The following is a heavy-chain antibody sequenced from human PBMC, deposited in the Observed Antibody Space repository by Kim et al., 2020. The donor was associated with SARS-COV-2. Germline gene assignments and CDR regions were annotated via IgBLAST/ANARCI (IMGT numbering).Heavy chain of an antibody. CDR3: ARDASLSSSLWINWFDP. CDR2: INPNSGGT. D-gene: IGHD6-13*01. CDR1: GYTFTGYY. Sequence: ASVKVSCKASGYTFTGYYMHWVRQAPGQGLEWMGWINPNSGGTNYAQKFQGRVTMTRDTSISTAYMELSRLRSDDTAVYYCARDASLSSSLWINWFDPWGQGTLVTVSS. J-gene: IGHJ5*02. V-gene: IGHV1-2*02.